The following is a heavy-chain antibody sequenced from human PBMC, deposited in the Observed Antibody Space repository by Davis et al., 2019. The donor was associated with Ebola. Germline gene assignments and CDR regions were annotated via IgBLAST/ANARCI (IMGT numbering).Heavy chain of an antibody. J-gene: IGHJ5*02. CDR1: GFSVSSNY. Sequence: GGSLRLSCAASGFSVSSNYMSWVRQAPGKGLEWVSYISSSGSTIYYADSVKGRFTISRDNAKNSLYLQMNSLRAEDTAVYYCARGTIEYQLLSGWFDPWGQGTLVTVSS. CDR3: ARGTIEYQLLSGWFDP. V-gene: IGHV3-11*01. D-gene: IGHD2-2*01. CDR2: ISSSGSTI.